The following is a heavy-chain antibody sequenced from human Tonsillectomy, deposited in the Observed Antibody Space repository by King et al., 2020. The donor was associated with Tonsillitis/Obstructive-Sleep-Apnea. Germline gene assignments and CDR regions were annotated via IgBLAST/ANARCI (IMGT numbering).Heavy chain of an antibody. V-gene: IGHV3-23*04. D-gene: IGHD1-26*01. J-gene: IGHJ4*02. CDR3: AKVTNSGSHYYFDY. CDR1: GFTFSSYA. CDR2: ISGNGGST. Sequence: QLVQSGGGLVQPGGSLRLSCAASGFTFSSYAMSWVRQAPGKGLEWVSAISGNGGSTYYSDSVRGRFTISRHNSKNTLYMQMNSLRAEETAVYYCAKVTNSGSHYYFDYWGQGALVTVSS.